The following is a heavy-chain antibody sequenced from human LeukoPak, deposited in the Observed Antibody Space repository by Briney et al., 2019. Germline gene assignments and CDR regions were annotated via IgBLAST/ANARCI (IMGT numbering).Heavy chain of an antibody. CDR3: AKTGDSSAYSPLDY. D-gene: IGHD3-22*01. CDR1: GFTFSSFG. Sequence: GGSLRLSCAASGFTFSSFGMAWVRQAPGKGLEWVSSMNGSGGVTYYAHSVKGRFTISRDDSKNTLCLQMNSLRADDTAVYYCAKTGDSSAYSPLDYWGQGTLVTVSS. V-gene: IGHV3-23*01. J-gene: IGHJ4*02. CDR2: MNGSGGVT.